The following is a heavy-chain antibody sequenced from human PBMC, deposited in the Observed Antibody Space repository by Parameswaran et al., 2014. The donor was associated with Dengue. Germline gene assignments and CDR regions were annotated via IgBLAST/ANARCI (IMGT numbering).Heavy chain of an antibody. Sequence: WIRQPPGKGLEWIGSIYYSGSTYYNPSLKSRVTISVDTSKNQFSLKLSSVTAADTAVYYCARHSVAGDAFDIWGQGDNGHRLL. V-gene: IGHV4-39*01. CDR3: ARHSVAGDAFDI. CDR2: IYYSGST. D-gene: IGHD6-19*01. J-gene: IGHJ3*02.